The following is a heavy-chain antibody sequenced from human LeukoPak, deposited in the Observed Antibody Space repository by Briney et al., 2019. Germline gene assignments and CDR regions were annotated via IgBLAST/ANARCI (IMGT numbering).Heavy chain of an antibody. D-gene: IGHD6-13*01. Sequence: GESLKISCKGSGYSFTSYWIGWVRQMPGKGLEWMGIIYPGDSDTRYSPSFQGQVTISADKSISTAYLQWSSLKASDTAMYYCARDAARSRSSSSWSFANYLDYWGQGTLVTVSS. CDR1: GYSFTSYW. V-gene: IGHV5-51*01. CDR3: ARDAARSRSSSSWSFANYLDY. J-gene: IGHJ4*02. CDR2: IYPGDSDT.